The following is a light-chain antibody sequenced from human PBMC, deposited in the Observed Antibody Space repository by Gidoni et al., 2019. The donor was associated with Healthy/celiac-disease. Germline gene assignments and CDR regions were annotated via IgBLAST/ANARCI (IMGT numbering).Light chain of an antibody. CDR3: QQRSNWLT. J-gene: IGKJ3*01. V-gene: IGKV3-11*01. CDR2: DAS. Sequence: EIVLTQSPPTLSLSPGERATLSCRASQSVSSYLAWYQQKPGQAPRLLIYDASNRATGIPARFSGSGSGTDFTLTISSLEPEDFAVYYCQQRSNWLTFGPGTKVDIK. CDR1: QSVSSY.